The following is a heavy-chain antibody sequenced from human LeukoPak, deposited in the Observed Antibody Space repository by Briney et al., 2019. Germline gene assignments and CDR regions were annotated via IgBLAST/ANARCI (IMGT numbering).Heavy chain of an antibody. V-gene: IGHV3-7*01. J-gene: IGHJ6*03. D-gene: IGHD1-26*01. CDR2: IKQDGSEK. Sequence: GGSLRLSCAASGFTFSSYWMSWVRQAPGKGLEWVANIKQDGSEKYYVDSVKGRFTISRDNAKNSLYLQMNSLRAEDTAVYYCAREVGANTPFYYYYYYMDVWAKGPRSPSP. CDR3: AREVGANTPFYYYYYYMDV. CDR1: GFTFSSYW.